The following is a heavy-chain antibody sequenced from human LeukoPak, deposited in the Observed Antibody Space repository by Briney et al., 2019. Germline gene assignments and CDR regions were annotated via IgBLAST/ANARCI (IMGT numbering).Heavy chain of an antibody. CDR2: IWYDGSNK. CDR3: ASSPRVLAGTLDY. Sequence: GRSLRLSCAASGFTFSSYGMHWVRQAPGKGLEWVAVIWYDGSNKYYADSVKGRFTISRDNSKNTLYLQMNSLRAEDTAVYYCASSPRVLAGTLDYWGQGTLVTVSS. J-gene: IGHJ4*02. CDR1: GFTFSSYG. D-gene: IGHD2-15*01. V-gene: IGHV3-33*08.